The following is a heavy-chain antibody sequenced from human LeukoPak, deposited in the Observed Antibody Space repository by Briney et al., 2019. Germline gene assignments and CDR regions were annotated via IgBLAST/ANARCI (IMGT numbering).Heavy chain of an antibody. CDR2: IYYSGST. D-gene: IGHD3-3*01. Sequence: LETLSLTCTVSGGSISSYYWSWIRQPPGKGLEWIGYIYYSGSTNYNPSLKSRVTISVDTSKNQFSLKLSSVTAADTAVYYCARFFGELSIFDYWGQGTLVTVSS. J-gene: IGHJ4*02. V-gene: IGHV4-59*01. CDR1: GGSISSYY. CDR3: ARFFGELSIFDY.